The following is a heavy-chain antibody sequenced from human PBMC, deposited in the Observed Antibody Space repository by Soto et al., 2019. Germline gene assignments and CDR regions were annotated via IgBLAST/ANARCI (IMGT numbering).Heavy chain of an antibody. D-gene: IGHD5-12*01. CDR2: IYWDDDN. CDR3: AHSSRWLQCSY. J-gene: IGHJ4*02. Sequence: QITLKESGPTLVKPTQTLTLTCTFSGFSLSTSGVGVGWIRQPPGKALEWLALIYWDDDNRYSPSLKSRLTITKATSKNQVVLTMTNMDPVDTATYYWAHSSRWLQCSYWGQGTLVTVSS. CDR1: GFSLSTSGVG. V-gene: IGHV2-5*02.